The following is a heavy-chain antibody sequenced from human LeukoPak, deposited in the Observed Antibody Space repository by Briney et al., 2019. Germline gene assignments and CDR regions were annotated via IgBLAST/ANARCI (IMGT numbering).Heavy chain of an antibody. CDR2: INPNSGGT. V-gene: IGHV1-2*02. CDR3: TKDPEGGSYGYNYFDY. Sequence: GASVKVSCKASGYTFTGYYMHWVRQAPGQGLEWMGWINPNSGGTNYAQKVQGRVTMTRDTSISTAYMELSRPTSDDTAVYYCTKDPEGGSYGYNYFDYWGQGTLVTVSS. CDR1: GYTFTGYY. D-gene: IGHD5-18*01. J-gene: IGHJ4*02.